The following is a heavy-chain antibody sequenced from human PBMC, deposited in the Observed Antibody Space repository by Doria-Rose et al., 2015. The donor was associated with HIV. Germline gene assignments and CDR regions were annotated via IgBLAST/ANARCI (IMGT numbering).Heavy chain of an antibody. D-gene: IGHD3-3*01. Sequence: PSETLSLTCSVSGASVSSRGYYWNWIRQVPGKGLESLGYTYYTGTSDYSPSLKSRLNMAVDTSKNQFSLKLSFVTVADTAVYYCARMGSYRELDYWGQGAPVIVS. CDR1: GASVSSRGYY. CDR3: ARMGSYRELDY. V-gene: IGHV4-31*03. CDR2: TYYTGTS. J-gene: IGHJ4*02.